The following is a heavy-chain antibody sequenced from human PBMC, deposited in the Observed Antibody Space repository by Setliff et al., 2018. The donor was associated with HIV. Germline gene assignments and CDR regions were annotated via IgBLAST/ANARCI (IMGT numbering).Heavy chain of an antibody. D-gene: IGHD6-6*01. Sequence: PGGSLRLSCAASGFTFSSYHMHWVRQAPGKGLEWVAAIEYDGSNEYYADSVKGRFTISRDNSRYTLSLQLNSLRAEDTAVYYCTTETTKAALFQHWGQGTPVTVSS. J-gene: IGHJ1*01. CDR2: IEYDGSNE. CDR3: TTETTKAALFQH. V-gene: IGHV3-30*04. CDR1: GFTFSSYH.